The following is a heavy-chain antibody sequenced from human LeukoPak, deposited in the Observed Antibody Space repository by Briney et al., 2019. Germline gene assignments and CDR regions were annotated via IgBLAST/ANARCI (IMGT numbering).Heavy chain of an antibody. V-gene: IGHV3-11*04. J-gene: IGHJ4*02. CDR2: ISSSGSAI. Sequence: GGSLRLSCAASGFTFSDYYITWIRQAPGKGLEWVSGISSSGSAIYYADSVKGRFTISRDNAQNSLYLQMSSLRAEDTAVYYCARTYYDILTAYNPYFDYWGQGTLVTVSS. D-gene: IGHD3-9*01. CDR3: ARTYYDILTAYNPYFDY. CDR1: GFTFSDYY.